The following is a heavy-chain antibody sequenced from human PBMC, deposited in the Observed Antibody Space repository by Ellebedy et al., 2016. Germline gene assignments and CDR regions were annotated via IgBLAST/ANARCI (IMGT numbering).Heavy chain of an antibody. Sequence: GESLKISXGASGFIFSHFSMNWVRQVPGKGLEWISYISASSGTIYYADSVKGRFTTSRDNPKNTLYLQMNSLRAEDTAVYYCAKDGGKGYCTNGVCYGYYGMDVWGQGTTVTVSS. J-gene: IGHJ6*02. CDR1: GFIFSHFS. CDR3: AKDGGKGYCTNGVCYGYYGMDV. V-gene: IGHV3-48*01. D-gene: IGHD2-8*01. CDR2: ISASSGTI.